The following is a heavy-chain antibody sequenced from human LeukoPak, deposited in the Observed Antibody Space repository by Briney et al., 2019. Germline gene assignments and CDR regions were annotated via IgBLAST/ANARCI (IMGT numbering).Heavy chain of an antibody. D-gene: IGHD3-10*01. J-gene: IGHJ4*02. Sequence: SETLSLTCAVYGGSFSGYYWSWIRQPPGKGLEWIGEINHSGSTNYNPSPKSRVTISVDTSKNQFSLKLSSVTAADTAVYYCASRGPYGSGSSTFDYWGQGTLVTVSS. CDR1: GGSFSGYY. V-gene: IGHV4-34*01. CDR2: INHSGST. CDR3: ASRGPYGSGSSTFDY.